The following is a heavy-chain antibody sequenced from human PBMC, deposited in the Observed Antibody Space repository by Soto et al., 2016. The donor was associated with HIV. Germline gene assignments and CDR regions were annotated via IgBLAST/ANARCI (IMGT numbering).Heavy chain of an antibody. CDR2: ISSSYSYI. CDR1: GFSFSTYT. Sequence: EVQLVESGGGLVKPGGSLRLSCAASGFSFSTYTMNWVRQAPGKGLEWVSSISSSYSYIYYADSVRARFTLSRDNAKNSLYLQMNSLRAEDTAVYYCARGPQLGYFDNWAREPWSTVSS. V-gene: IGHV3-21*01. D-gene: IGHD1-1*01. J-gene: IGHJ4*02. CDR3: ARGPQLGYFDN.